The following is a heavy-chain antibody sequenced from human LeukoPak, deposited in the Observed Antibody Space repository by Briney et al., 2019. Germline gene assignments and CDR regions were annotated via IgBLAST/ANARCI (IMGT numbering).Heavy chain of an antibody. CDR1: GFTVSSNY. J-gene: IGHJ4*02. CDR3: AKDRWTGSYYFDF. V-gene: IGHV3-23*01. Sequence: GGSLRLSCAASGFTVSSNYMSWVRQAPGKGLEWVSGISGSGGSTYYADSVKGRFTISRDNSKSTLYLQMNSLRPADTAVYYCAKDRWTGSYYFDFWGQGALLTVSS. CDR2: ISGSGGST. D-gene: IGHD4-23*01.